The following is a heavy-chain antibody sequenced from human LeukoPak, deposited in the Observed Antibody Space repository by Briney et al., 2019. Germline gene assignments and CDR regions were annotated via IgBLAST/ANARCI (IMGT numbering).Heavy chain of an antibody. CDR1: GYTFTGYY. J-gene: IGHJ3*02. D-gene: IGHD1-26*01. V-gene: IGHV1-2*02. CDR2: INPNSGGT. CDR3: ASGIVGAHVDPTPHDAFDI. Sequence: ASVKVSCKASGYTFTGYYMHWVRRAPGQGLEWMGWINPNSGGTNYAQKFQGRVTMTRDTSISTAYMELSRLRSDDTAVYYCASGIVGAHVDPTPHDAFDIWGQGTMVTVSS.